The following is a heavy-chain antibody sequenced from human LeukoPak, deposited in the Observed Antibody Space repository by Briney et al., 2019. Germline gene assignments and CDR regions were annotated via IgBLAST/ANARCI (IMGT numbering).Heavy chain of an antibody. CDR3: ARQARGLLDAFDI. Sequence: SETLSLICTVSGGSISSSSYYWGWLRQPPGKGLEWIGSIYYSGSTYYNPSLKSRVTISVDTTKNQFSLKLSSVTAADTAVYYCARQARGLLDAFDIWGQGTMVTVSS. D-gene: IGHD3-22*01. CDR1: GGSISSSSYY. V-gene: IGHV4-39*01. CDR2: IYYSGST. J-gene: IGHJ3*02.